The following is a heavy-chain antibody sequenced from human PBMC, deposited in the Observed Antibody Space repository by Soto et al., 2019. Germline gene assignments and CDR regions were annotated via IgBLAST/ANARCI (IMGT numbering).Heavy chain of an antibody. CDR1: GGTSISLA. J-gene: IGHJ5*02. CDR3: AKEGIPWFDP. V-gene: IGHV3-23*01. CDR2: ISGSGGST. D-gene: IGHD6-13*01. Sequence: RVPSGASGGTSISLARSWVCQAPGKGLEWVSAISGSGGSTYYADSVKGRFTNSRDNSKNTLYLQMNSLRVEDTAVYYCAKEGIPWFDPWGQGTLVTVSS.